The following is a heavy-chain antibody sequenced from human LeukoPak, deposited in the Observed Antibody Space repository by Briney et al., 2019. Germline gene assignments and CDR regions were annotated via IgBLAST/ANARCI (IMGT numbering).Heavy chain of an antibody. CDR3: AELGITMIGGV. V-gene: IGHV3-9*03. CDR1: GFTFDDYA. D-gene: IGHD3-10*02. J-gene: IGHJ6*04. CDR2: ISWNSGSI. Sequence: GGSLRLSCAASGFTFDDYAMHWVRQAPGKGLEWVSGISWNSGSIDYADSVKGRFTISRDNAKNSLYLQMNSLRAEDMALYYCAELGITMIGGVWGKGTMVTISS.